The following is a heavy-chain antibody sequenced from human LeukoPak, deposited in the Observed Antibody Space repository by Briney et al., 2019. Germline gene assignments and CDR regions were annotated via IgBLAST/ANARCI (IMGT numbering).Heavy chain of an antibody. V-gene: IGHV3-23*01. Sequence: GGSLRLSCAASGFTFSDYAMTWVRQAPGKGLEWVSGLSGSGDITWYADSVEGRFTISRDNSRNTLFLQMNSLWPEDTAIYYRATDYSSIREVIPHFGYWGQGTLVTVSS. J-gene: IGHJ4*02. CDR1: GFTFSDYA. CDR2: LSGSGDIT. CDR3: ATDYSSIREVIPHFGY. D-gene: IGHD3-10*01.